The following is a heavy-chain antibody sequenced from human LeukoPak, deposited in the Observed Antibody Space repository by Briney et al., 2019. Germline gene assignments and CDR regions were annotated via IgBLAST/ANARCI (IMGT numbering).Heavy chain of an antibody. CDR2: IYHSGGT. CDR3: HGLSMVRGVIQDY. J-gene: IGHJ4*02. Sequence: SETLSLTCAVSGYSISSGYYWGWIRQPPGKGLEWIGSIYHSGGTYYNPSLKSRVTISVDTSKNQFSLKLSSVTAADTAVYYCHGLSMVRGVIQDYWGQGTLVTVSS. CDR1: GYSISSGYY. D-gene: IGHD3-10*01. V-gene: IGHV4-38-2*01.